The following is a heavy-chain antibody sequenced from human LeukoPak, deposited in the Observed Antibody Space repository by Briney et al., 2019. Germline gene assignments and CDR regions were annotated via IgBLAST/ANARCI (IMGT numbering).Heavy chain of an antibody. CDR2: IYYSGST. J-gene: IGHJ3*01. CDR1: GGSISGSSHY. CDR3: ARDVSNP. V-gene: IGHV4-39*01. Sequence: SETLSLTCTVSGGSISGSSHYWGWIRQPPGKGLEWIGSIYYSGSTYYNPSLKSRVAISVDTSKNQFSLKLSSVTAADTAVYYCARDVSNPWGQGTMVTVSS.